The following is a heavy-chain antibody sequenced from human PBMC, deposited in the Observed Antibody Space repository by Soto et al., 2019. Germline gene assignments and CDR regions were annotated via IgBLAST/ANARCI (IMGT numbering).Heavy chain of an antibody. Sequence: QVQLQESGPGLVKPSQTLSLTCTVSGGSISSGGYYWSWIRQHPGKGLEWIGYIYYSGSTYYNPSLKSRGNISVDTSKNQFSLKLSSVTAADTAVYYCASGKTLISPPDYWGQGTLVTVSS. D-gene: IGHD1-26*01. CDR3: ASGKTLISPPDY. CDR1: GGSISSGGYY. V-gene: IGHV4-31*03. CDR2: IYYSGST. J-gene: IGHJ4*02.